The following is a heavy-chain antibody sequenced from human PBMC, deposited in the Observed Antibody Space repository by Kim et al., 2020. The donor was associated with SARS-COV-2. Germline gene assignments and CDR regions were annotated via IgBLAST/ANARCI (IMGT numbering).Heavy chain of an antibody. D-gene: IGHD2-21*01. CDR1: GFTFSSYA. Sequence: GGSLRLSCAASGFTFSSYAMHWVRQAPGKGLEWVAVISYDGSNKYYADSVKGRFTISRDNSKNTLYLQMNSLRAEDTAVYYCARDRLTVVANVRDYYYYGMDVWGQGTTVTVS. V-gene: IGHV3-30-3*01. CDR3: ARDRLTVVANVRDYYYYGMDV. CDR2: ISYDGSNK. J-gene: IGHJ6*02.